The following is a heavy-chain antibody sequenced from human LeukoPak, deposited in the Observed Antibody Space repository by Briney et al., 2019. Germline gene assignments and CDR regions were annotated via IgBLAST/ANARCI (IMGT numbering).Heavy chain of an antibody. D-gene: IGHD3-22*01. Sequence: SETLSLTCTVSGGSISSYYWSWIRQPPGKGLEWIGYIYYSGSTNYNPSLKSRVTISVDTSKNQFSLKLSSVTAADTAVYYCARFDSSGYYLGISDAFDIWGQGTMVTVSS. V-gene: IGHV4-59*12. CDR3: ARFDSSGYYLGISDAFDI. CDR2: IYYSGST. CDR1: GGSISSYY. J-gene: IGHJ3*02.